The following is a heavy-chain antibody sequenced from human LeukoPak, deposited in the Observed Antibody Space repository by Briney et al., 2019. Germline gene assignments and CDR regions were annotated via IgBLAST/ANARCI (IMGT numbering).Heavy chain of an antibody. CDR1: GFTFDDYA. Sequence: GGSLRLSCAASGFTFDDYAMHWVWQAPGKGLEWVSGISWNSGSIGYADSVKGRFTISRDNAKNSLCLQMKSLGLEDTALYYCAKDMGPGTMVRGASLLYYYGMDVWGQGTTVTVSS. CDR3: AKDMGPGTMVRGASLLYYYGMDV. V-gene: IGHV3-9*01. J-gene: IGHJ6*02. CDR2: ISWNSGSI. D-gene: IGHD3-10*01.